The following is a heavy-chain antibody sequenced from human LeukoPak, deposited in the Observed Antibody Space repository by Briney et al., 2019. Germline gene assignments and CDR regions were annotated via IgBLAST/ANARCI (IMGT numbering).Heavy chain of an antibody. J-gene: IGHJ4*02. CDR2: ITGDDST. D-gene: IGHD3-3*01. CDR3: AKGHYDFRDY. CDR1: GFTFGTFA. V-gene: IGHV3-23*01. Sequence: GGSLRLSCAASGFTFGTFAFSWVRQAPGKGLEWVSSITGDDSTYYADSVKGRFTISRDTSSNTLYLQMNGLRAEDTALYYCAKGHYDFRDYWGQGTLVTVPS.